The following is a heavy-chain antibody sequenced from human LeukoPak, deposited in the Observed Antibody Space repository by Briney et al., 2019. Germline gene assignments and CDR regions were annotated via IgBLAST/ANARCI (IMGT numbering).Heavy chain of an antibody. CDR2: ISSSGSPV. CDR3: ARGPPRYSSGWYVGY. CDR1: GFTFSDYY. V-gene: IGHV3-11*01. J-gene: IGHJ4*02. D-gene: IGHD6-19*01. Sequence: GGSLRLSCAASGFTFSDYYMSWTRQAPGKGLEWISYISSSGSPVYYADSVKGRFTLSRDNAKNSLYLQMSSLRAEDTAVYFCARGPPRYSSGWYVGYWGQGTLVTVSS.